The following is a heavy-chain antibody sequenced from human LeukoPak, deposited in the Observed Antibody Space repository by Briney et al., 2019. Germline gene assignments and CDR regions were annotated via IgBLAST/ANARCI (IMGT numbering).Heavy chain of an antibody. CDR3: ARGSSSNSWYFDY. CDR1: GDSVSSNSAT. J-gene: IGHJ4*02. Sequence: SQTLSLTCAISGDSVSSNSATWTWIRQSPSRGLEWLGRTYYRSKWYNDYAVFMKSRITINPDTSKNQFSLQLNSVTPEDAAVYYCARGSSSNSWYFDYWGQGTLVTVSS. V-gene: IGHV6-1*01. D-gene: IGHD6-13*01. CDR2: TYYRSKWYN.